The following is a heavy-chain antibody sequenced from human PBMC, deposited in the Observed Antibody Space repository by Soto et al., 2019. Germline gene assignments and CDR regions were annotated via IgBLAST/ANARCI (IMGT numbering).Heavy chain of an antibody. CDR1: GFTFSSYA. Sequence: AGGSLRLSCAASGFTFSSYAMHWVRQAPGKGLEWVAVISYDGSNKYYADSVKGRFTISRDNSKNTLYLQMNSLRAEDTAVYYCARELHLIYYYYYGMDVWGQGTTVTVSS. CDR3: ARELHLIYYYYYGMDV. J-gene: IGHJ6*02. V-gene: IGHV3-30-3*01. CDR2: ISYDGSNK. D-gene: IGHD4-4*01.